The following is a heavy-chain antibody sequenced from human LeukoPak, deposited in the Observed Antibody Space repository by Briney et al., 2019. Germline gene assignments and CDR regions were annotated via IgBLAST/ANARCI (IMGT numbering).Heavy chain of an antibody. CDR3: AREETSIVTRPWY. CDR2: INPNSGGT. J-gene: IGHJ4*02. D-gene: IGHD6-6*01. Sequence: ASVKVSCKASEYTFTGYYMHWVRQAPGQGLEWMGWINPNSGGTDYAQKFRGRVTMTGDTSIGTAYMELSRLRSDDTAVYYCAREETSIVTRPWYWGQGTLVTVSS. V-gene: IGHV1-2*02. CDR1: EYTFTGYY.